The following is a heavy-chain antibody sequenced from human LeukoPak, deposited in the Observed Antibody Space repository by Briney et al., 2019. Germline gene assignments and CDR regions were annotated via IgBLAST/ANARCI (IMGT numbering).Heavy chain of an antibody. V-gene: IGHV4-4*07. D-gene: IGHD3-10*01. CDR1: GGSISSYY. CDR3: ARESGDYYYGSGSWRSHAFDI. Sequence: SETLSLTCTVSGGSISSYYWSWIRQPAGKGLEWIGRIYTSGGTNYNPSLKSRVTMSVDTSKNQLSLKLSSVTAADTAVYYCARESGDYYYGSGSWRSHAFDIWGQGTMVTVSS. CDR2: IYTSGGT. J-gene: IGHJ3*02.